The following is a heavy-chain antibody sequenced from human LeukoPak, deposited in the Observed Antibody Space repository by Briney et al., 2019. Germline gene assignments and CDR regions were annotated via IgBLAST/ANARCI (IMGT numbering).Heavy chain of an antibody. D-gene: IGHD2-21*02. CDR3: AREGVTGDNLDY. V-gene: IGHV3-20*04. Sequence: GGSLRLSCAASGFTFDDYGMDWVRQAPGKGLEWVSGINWNGGSTGYADSVKGRFTISRDNAKKSLYLQMSSLRAEDTAFYYCAREGVTGDNLDYWGQGTLVTVSS. CDR2: INWNGGST. CDR1: GFTFDDYG. J-gene: IGHJ4*02.